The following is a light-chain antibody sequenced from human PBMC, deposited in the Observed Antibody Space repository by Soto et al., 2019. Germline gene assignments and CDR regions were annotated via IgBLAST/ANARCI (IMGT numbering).Light chain of an antibody. CDR2: EVN. J-gene: IGLJ2*01. CDR1: SSDVGGYEY. CDR3: SSYAGTNNLV. V-gene: IGLV2-8*01. Sequence: QSVLTQPPSASGSPGQSVTISCTGTSSDVGGYEYVSWYQHHPGKAPKLIIYEVNKRPSGVPDRFSGSKSGNTASLTVSGLQAEDEADFYCSSYAGTNNLVFGGGTQLTVL.